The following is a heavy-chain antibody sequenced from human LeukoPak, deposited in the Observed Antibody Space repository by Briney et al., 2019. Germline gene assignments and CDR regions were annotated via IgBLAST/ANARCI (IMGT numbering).Heavy chain of an antibody. CDR1: GFPFSNHA. J-gene: IGHJ5*02. CDR3: VREAGYCASVCLKSNWFDP. V-gene: IGHV3-23*01. CDR2: ISNGNT. D-gene: IGHD2-21*02. Sequence: PGGSLRLSCAASGFPFSNHAMSWVRQPTGKGVEWVPAISNGNTYYADSVRGRFTISRDDSKNMVYLQMNSLRVEDTARYYCVREAGYCASVCLKSNWFDPWGQGTLVTVSS.